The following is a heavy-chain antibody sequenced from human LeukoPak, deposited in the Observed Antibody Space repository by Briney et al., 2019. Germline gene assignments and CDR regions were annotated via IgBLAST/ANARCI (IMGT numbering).Heavy chain of an antibody. D-gene: IGHD2-2*01. CDR1: GFTFSSYV. V-gene: IGHV3-23*01. CDR2: ISGGGGST. J-gene: IGHJ5*02. CDR3: AKGGYCSSTSCYVGWFDP. Sequence: GGSLRLSCAASGFTFSSYVMNWVRQAPGKGLEWVSVISGGGGSTYYADSVKGRFTISRDNSKNTLFMQMNSLRAEDTAVYYCAKGGYCSSTSCYVGWFDPWGQGTLVTVSS.